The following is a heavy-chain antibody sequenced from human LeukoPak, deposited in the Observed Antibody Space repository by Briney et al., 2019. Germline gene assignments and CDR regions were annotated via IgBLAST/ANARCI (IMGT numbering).Heavy chain of an antibody. CDR3: ARDNPNMVRGVIITETDDAFDI. V-gene: IGHV1-2*02. CDR1: GYTFTGYY. CDR2: INPNSGGT. J-gene: IGHJ3*02. D-gene: IGHD3-10*01. Sequence: GASVKVSCKASGYTFTGYYMHWVRQAPGQGLEWMGWINPNSGGTNYAQKFQGRVTMTRDTSISTAYMELSRLRSDDTAVYYCARDNPNMVRGVIITETDDAFDIWGQGTMVTVSS.